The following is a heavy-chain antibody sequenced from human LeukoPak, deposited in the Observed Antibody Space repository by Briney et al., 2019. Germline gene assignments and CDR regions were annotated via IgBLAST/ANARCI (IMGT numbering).Heavy chain of an antibody. CDR2: IYTSGST. V-gene: IGHV4-61*02. Sequence: SETLSLTCTVSGGSISSGSYYWSWIRQPAGKGLEWIGRIYTSGSTNYNPSLKSRVTISVDTSKNQFSLKLSSVTAADTAVYYCARSGYSYGEGFDYWCQGTLVTVSS. CDR3: ARSGYSYGEGFDY. D-gene: IGHD5-18*01. CDR1: GGSISSGSYY. J-gene: IGHJ4*02.